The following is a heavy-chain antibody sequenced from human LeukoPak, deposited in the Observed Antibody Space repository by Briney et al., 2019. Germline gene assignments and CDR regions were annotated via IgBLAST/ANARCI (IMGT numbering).Heavy chain of an antibody. J-gene: IGHJ3*02. Sequence: PSETLSLTCTVSGGSISSYYWSWIRQPPGKGLEWIGYIYYSRSTNYNPSLKSRVTISVDTSKNQFSLKLSSVTAADTAVYYCASTDSRSGLDAFDIWGQGTMVTVSS. V-gene: IGHV4-59*01. CDR2: IYYSRST. CDR3: ASTDSRSGLDAFDI. CDR1: GGSISSYY. D-gene: IGHD3-22*01.